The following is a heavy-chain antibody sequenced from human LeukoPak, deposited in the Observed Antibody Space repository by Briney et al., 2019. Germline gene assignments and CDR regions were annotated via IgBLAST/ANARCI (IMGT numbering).Heavy chain of an antibody. Sequence: GGSLRLSCAASGFTFSTYSVNWVRQAPGKGLEWVSAISGSGGSTYYADSVKGRFTISRDNSKNTLYLQMNSLRAEDTAVYYCAKDGDYYDSSGYYYVRPFDYWGQGTLVTVSS. V-gene: IGHV3-23*01. CDR2: ISGSGGST. CDR3: AKDGDYYDSSGYYYVRPFDY. D-gene: IGHD3-22*01. CDR1: GFTFSTYS. J-gene: IGHJ4*02.